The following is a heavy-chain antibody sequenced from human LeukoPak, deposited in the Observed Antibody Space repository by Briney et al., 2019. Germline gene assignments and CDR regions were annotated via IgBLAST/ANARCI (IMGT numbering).Heavy chain of an antibody. CDR2: ITASSTAI. V-gene: IGHV3-21*01. D-gene: IGHD5-24*01. J-gene: IGHJ4*02. CDR1: GFTFNTYT. Sequence: GGSLRLSCAASGFTFNTYTMNWVRQAPGKGLEWVSSITASSTAIYSADSVKGRFTISRDNAKNTLYLQMNSLRAEDTAVYYCASGYINFDYWGQGTLVTVSS. CDR3: ASGYINFDY.